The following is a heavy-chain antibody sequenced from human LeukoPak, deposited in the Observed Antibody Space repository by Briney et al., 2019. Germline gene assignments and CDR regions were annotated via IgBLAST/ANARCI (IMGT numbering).Heavy chain of an antibody. CDR2: IVVGSGNT. CDR3: AADLAGIAAAGVEGPYFDY. V-gene: IGHV1-58*02. D-gene: IGHD6-13*01. J-gene: IGHJ4*02. Sequence: ASVKVSCKASGFTFTSSAMQWVRQARGQRLEWIGWIVVGSGNTNYAQKFQERVTITRDMSTSTAYMELSSLRSEDTAVYYCAADLAGIAAAGVEGPYFDYWGQGTLVTVSS. CDR1: GFTFTSSA.